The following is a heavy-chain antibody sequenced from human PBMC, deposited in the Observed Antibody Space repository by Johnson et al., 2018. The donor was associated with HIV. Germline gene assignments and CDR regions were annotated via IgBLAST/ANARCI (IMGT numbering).Heavy chain of an antibody. CDR3: ARGIAAAAITLHAFDI. Sequence: VQLVESGGDLVQPGGSLRLSCTASGFTVSANYMSWVRQAPGKGLEWVSVIYSGGSTYYADSVKGRFIISRDNSKNTLNLQMNSLRAEDTAVYYCARGIAAAAITLHAFDIWGQGTIVTVSS. CDR1: GFTVSANY. CDR2: IYSGGST. V-gene: IGHV3-66*01. J-gene: IGHJ3*02. D-gene: IGHD6-13*01.